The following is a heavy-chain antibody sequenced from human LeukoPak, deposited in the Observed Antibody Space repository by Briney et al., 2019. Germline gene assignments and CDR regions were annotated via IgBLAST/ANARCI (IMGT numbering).Heavy chain of an antibody. CDR1: GYTFTDYY. J-gene: IGHJ5*02. D-gene: IGHD1-14*01. CDR2: INPNSGGT. V-gene: IGHV1-2*02. Sequence: ASVKVSCKASGYTFTDYYIHWVRQAPGQGLEWMGWINPNSGGTNYAQRFQGRVTVTRDTSISTAYMELSTLRSDDAAVYYCARDKRSTAGNWFYPWGQGTLVTVSS. CDR3: ARDKRSTAGNWFYP.